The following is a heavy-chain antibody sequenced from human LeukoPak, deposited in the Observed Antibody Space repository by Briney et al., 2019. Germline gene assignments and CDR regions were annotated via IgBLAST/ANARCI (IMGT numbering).Heavy chain of an antibody. CDR3: ARGYSSSWYFDY. V-gene: IGHV1-18*04. CDR2: ISAYNGNT. Sequence: ASVKVSCKASGYTFTNYGISWVRQAPGQALEWMGWISAYNGNTNNAQKLQGRVTMTTDTSTSTAYMELRSLRSDDTAVYYCARGYSSSWYFDYWGQGTLVTVSS. CDR1: GYTFTNYG. J-gene: IGHJ4*02. D-gene: IGHD6-13*01.